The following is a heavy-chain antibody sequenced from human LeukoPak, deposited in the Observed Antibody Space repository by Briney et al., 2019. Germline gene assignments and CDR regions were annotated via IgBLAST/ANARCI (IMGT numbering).Heavy chain of an antibody. CDR2: MNPNSGNT. J-gene: IGHJ4*02. Sequence: ASVKVSCKVSGYTLTELSMHWVRQATGQGLEWMGWMNPNSGNTGYAQKFQGRVTMTRNTSISTAYMELSSLRSEDTAVYYCARGRLFFWGQGTLVTVSS. D-gene: IGHD2-15*01. CDR1: GYTLTELS. CDR3: ARGRLFF. V-gene: IGHV1-8*01.